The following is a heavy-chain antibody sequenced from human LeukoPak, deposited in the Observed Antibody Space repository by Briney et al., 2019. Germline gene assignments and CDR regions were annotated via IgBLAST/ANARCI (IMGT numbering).Heavy chain of an antibody. Sequence: GGSLRLSCAASGFTFSSYAMSWVRQAPGKGLECVSAISGSGGSTYYADSVKGRFTISRDNSKNTLYLQMNSLRAEDTAVYYCTRPYYYDSSGYYNDYWGQGTLVTVSS. D-gene: IGHD3-22*01. CDR3: TRPYYYDSSGYYNDY. J-gene: IGHJ4*02. V-gene: IGHV3-23*01. CDR1: GFTFSSYA. CDR2: ISGSGGST.